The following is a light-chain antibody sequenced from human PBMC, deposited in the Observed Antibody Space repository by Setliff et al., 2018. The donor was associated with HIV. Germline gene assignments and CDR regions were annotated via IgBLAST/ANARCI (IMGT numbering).Light chain of an antibody. CDR3: SSYTSSSTLV. CDR1: SSDVGSYNR. V-gene: IGLV2-18*02. CDR2: EVS. Sequence: QSVLTQSPSVSVSPGQSVTISCTGTSSDVGSYNRVSWYQQAPGTAPKLMIYEVSNRPSGVPDRFSGSKSGNTASLIISGLQAEDEADYYCSSYTSSSTLVFGGGT. J-gene: IGLJ2*01.